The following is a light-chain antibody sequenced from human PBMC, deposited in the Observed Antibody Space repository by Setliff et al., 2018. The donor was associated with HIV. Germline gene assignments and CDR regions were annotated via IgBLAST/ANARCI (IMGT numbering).Light chain of an antibody. CDR3: ASYRSPATYV. Sequence: QSALTQPASVSGSPGQSITISRIGTSSDVGGYDFVSWYQQRPGKAPKLIIFDVSERPSGVSHRFSGSKSGNTASPTISGLQTEDEADYFCASYRSPATYVFGIGTKVTVL. CDR2: DVS. V-gene: IGLV2-14*03. J-gene: IGLJ1*01. CDR1: SSDVGGYDF.